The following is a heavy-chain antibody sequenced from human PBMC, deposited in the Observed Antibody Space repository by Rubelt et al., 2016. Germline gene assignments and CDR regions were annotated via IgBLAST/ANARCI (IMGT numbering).Heavy chain of an antibody. V-gene: IGHV3-53*04. D-gene: IGHD6-19*01. CDR3: ARSMAGVVES. Sequence: EVQLVESGGGLIQPGGSLRLSCAASGFTVSGNFMSWVRQAPGKGLVWVSMIYSSDSTDYADSVKGRFTISRHNSQNTLYLQMTSLGAEDTAVYYCARSMAGVVESWGQGTLVTVSS. J-gene: IGHJ4*02. CDR2: IYSSDST. CDR1: GFTVSGNF.